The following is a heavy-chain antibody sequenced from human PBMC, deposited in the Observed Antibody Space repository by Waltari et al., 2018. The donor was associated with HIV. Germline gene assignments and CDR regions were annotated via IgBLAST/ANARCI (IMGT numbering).Heavy chain of an antibody. D-gene: IGHD1-26*01. J-gene: IGHJ4*02. V-gene: IGHV1-18*01. CDR2: ISTYNANT. CDR1: GSTFISYG. CDR3: ARDGLRYSGTFYSDY. Sequence: QVHLVQSGAAMKKPGASVKVSCKASGSTFISYGIGWVRQAPGHGLEWMGWISTYNANTNYAQSLQGRVTMTTDTSTTTAYMELRSLTSDDTAVYYCARDGLRYSGTFYSDYWGQGTLVTVSS.